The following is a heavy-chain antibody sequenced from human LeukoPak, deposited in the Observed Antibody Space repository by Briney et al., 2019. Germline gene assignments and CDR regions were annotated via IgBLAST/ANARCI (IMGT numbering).Heavy chain of an antibody. V-gene: IGHV4-39*01. CDR2: INYSGST. CDR1: GRSISSSGYD. D-gene: IGHD2-2*02. J-gene: IGHJ4*02. CDR3: ARHHPTGLYAGFDY. Sequence: WESLSPTCSISGRSISSSGYDWGWLRQPPGKGLEWIGRINYSGSTNYNPSLKSRVTISVDTSKNQFSLKLSSVTAADTAVYYCARHHPTGLYAGFDYWGQGTRVTVSS.